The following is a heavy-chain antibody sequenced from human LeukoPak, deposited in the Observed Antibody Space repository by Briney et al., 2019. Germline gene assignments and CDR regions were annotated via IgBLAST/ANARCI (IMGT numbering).Heavy chain of an antibody. CDR1: GGSISSGSYY. CDR2: IYTSGST. D-gene: IGHD2-2*01. V-gene: IGHV4-61*02. Sequence: SETLSLTCTVSGGSISSGSYYWSWIRQPAGKGLEWIGRIYTSGSTNYNPSLKSRVTISVDTSKNQFSLKLSSVTAADTAVYYCARRLGYCSSTSCYATRFDPWGQGTLVTVSS. CDR3: ARRLGYCSSTSCYATRFDP. J-gene: IGHJ5*02.